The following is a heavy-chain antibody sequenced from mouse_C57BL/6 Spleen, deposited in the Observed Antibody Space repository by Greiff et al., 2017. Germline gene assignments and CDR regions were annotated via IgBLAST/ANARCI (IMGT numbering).Heavy chain of an antibody. Sequence: DVMLVESGGGLVQPGGSMKLSCVASGFTFSNYWMNWVRQSPEKGLEWVAQIRLKSDNYATHYAESVKGRFTISRDDSKSSVYLQMNNLRAEDTGIYYCTAWVGDFDYWGQGTTLTVSS. CDR1: GFTFSNYW. D-gene: IGHD3-1*01. V-gene: IGHV6-3*01. CDR3: TAWVGDFDY. J-gene: IGHJ2*01. CDR2: IRLKSDNYAT.